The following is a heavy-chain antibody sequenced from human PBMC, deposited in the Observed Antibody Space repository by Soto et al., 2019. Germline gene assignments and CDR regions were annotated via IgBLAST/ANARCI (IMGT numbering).Heavy chain of an antibody. CDR1: GGSISSSSYY. CDR2: IYYAGNT. J-gene: IGHJ4*02. Sequence: QLQLQESGPGLVKPSETLSLTCTVSGGSISSSSYYWGWIRQPPGKGLEWIGSIYYAGNTYYTPSLTSRVTISVDTSKNQFSLKLSSVTAADTAVYYCAREGGRYCSGGSCQVDYWGQGTLVTVSS. CDR3: AREGGRYCSGGSCQVDY. D-gene: IGHD2-15*01. V-gene: IGHV4-39*02.